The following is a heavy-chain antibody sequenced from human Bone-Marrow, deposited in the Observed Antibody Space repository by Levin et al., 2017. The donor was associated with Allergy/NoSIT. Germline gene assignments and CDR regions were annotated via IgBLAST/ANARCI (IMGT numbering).Heavy chain of an antibody. CDR1: GASVKTYDYY. CDR3: ARMWRITYKWYFDL. Sequence: SETLSLTCAVSGASVKTYDYYWNWIRHHPEKGLEWLGYIFHTDDTYFNPSLGSRLNMSIDTSSNQFSLRMTSVTAADTAVYFCARMWRITYKWYFDLWGPGNPVTVSS. V-gene: IGHV4-31*11. D-gene: IGHD1-14*01. J-gene: IGHJ2*01. CDR2: IFHTDDT.